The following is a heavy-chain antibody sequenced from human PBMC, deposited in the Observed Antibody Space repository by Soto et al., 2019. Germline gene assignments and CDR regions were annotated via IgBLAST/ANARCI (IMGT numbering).Heavy chain of an antibody. CDR3: ARVAEGGYDFPY. Sequence: SETLSLTCSFSGDSVTSHYLTWIRQSPEKGLEWIGYMHYTGFSHYNPSLKSRLTISVDKSKNQFTLQLTSVTVADTAVYYCARVAEGGYDFPYWGQGTLVTVSS. CDR2: MHYTGFS. V-gene: IGHV4-59*02. CDR1: GDSVTSHY. D-gene: IGHD5-12*01. J-gene: IGHJ4*02.